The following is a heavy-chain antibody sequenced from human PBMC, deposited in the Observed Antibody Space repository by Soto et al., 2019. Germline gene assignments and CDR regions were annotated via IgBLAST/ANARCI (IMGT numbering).Heavy chain of an antibody. J-gene: IGHJ6*02. V-gene: IGHV4-4*02. CDR3: TRSLYYERVDV. Sequence: ETLSLTCAVSGVSISSGNWWTWVRQTPQRGLEYIGEIFHDGTANYYPSFERRVAISVDTSKNQFSLKLTSVTAADTAVYYCTRSLYYERVDVWGQGTTVTVSS. CDR1: GVSISSGNW. CDR2: IFHDGTA. D-gene: IGHD3-16*01.